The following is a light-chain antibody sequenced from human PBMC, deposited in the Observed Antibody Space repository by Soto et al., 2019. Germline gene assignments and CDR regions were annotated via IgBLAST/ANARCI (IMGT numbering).Light chain of an antibody. CDR3: QQSYSIPNT. V-gene: IGKV1-39*01. J-gene: IGKJ2*01. Sequence: DIQMTQSPSSLSASVGDRVTITCRASQSIGRYLNWYQQKPGKAPKLLIYAASSLQSGVPSRFSGSGSGTDFTLTISSLQPEDFATYYCQQSYSIPNTFGQGTKLEI. CDR1: QSIGRY. CDR2: AAS.